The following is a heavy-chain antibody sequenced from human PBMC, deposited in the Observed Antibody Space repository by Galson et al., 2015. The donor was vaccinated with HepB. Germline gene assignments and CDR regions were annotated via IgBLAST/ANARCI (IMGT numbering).Heavy chain of an antibody. CDR3: ARGGVVVRD. Sequence: LSLTCTVSGGSISSNNWWSWVRQPPGKGLEWVGEIYHSGRINYNPSLKSRVTISVDKSKNQFSLKLSSVTAADTAVYYCARGGVVVRDWGQGTLVTVSS. J-gene: IGHJ4*02. V-gene: IGHV4-4*02. D-gene: IGHD2-21*01. CDR1: GGSISSNNW. CDR2: IYHSGRI.